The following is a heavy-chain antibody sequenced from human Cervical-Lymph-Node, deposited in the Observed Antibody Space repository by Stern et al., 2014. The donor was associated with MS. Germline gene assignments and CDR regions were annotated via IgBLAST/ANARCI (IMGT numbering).Heavy chain of an antibody. CDR3: ARTGTVVTSGYYYGMDV. CDR1: GYTFSSYG. J-gene: IGHJ6*02. D-gene: IGHD4-23*01. CDR2: INAGNGET. V-gene: IGHV1-3*01. Sequence: QVQLLQPGAEVKKPGASVKVSCKASGYTFSSYGMHWVRQAPGQRPEWMGWINAGNGETKYSQKFQGRVTISRDISATTAYMELSTLRSEDTAVYYCARTGTVVTSGYYYGMDVWGQGTTVTVSS.